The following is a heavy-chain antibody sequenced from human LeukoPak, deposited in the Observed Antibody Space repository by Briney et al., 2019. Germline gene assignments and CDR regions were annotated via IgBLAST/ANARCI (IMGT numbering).Heavy chain of an antibody. J-gene: IGHJ6*02. CDR3: ASEVDYYGSGSYYTSFGYYYGMDV. Sequence: GGSLRLSCAASGFTFSSYAMHWVRQAPGKGLEWVSSISSSSSYIYYADSVKGRFTISRDNAKNSLYLQMNSLRAEDTAVYYCASEVDYYGSGSYYTSFGYYYGMDVWGQGTTVTVSS. D-gene: IGHD3-10*01. V-gene: IGHV3-21*01. CDR1: GFTFSSYA. CDR2: ISSSSSYI.